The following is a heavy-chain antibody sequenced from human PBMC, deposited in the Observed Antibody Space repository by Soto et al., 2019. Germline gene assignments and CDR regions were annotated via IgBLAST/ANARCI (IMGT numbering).Heavy chain of an antibody. D-gene: IGHD2-15*01. CDR2: IYHSGST. V-gene: IGHV4-30-2*01. Sequence: QLQLQESGSGLVKPSQTLSLTCAVSGGSISSGGYSWSWIRQPPGKGLEWIGYIYHSGSTYYNPSLNSRVTISVDWSKNQFSLKLSSVTAADTAVYYCARRPGRYCSGGSCYRGFDPWGQGTLVTVSS. CDR1: GGSISSGGYS. J-gene: IGHJ5*02. CDR3: ARRPGRYCSGGSCYRGFDP.